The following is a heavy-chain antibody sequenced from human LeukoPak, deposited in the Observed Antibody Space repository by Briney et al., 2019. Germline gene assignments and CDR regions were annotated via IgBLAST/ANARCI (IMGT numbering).Heavy chain of an antibody. CDR1: GYTFTSYY. D-gene: IGHD7-27*01. J-gene: IGHJ6*03. CDR3: ARDGNWGSDNYYYMDV. V-gene: IGHV1-46*01. Sequence: GASVKVSCKASGYTFTSYYMHWVRQAPGQGLEWMGIINPSGGSTSYAQKFQGRVTMTRDMSTSTDYMELSSLRSEDTAVYYCARDGNWGSDNYYYMDVWGKGTTVTVSS. CDR2: INPSGGST.